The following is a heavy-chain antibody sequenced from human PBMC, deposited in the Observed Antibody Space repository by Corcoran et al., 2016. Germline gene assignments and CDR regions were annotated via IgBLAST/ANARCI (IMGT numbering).Heavy chain of an antibody. Sequence: QVQLQESGPGLVKPSETLSLTCTVSGGSISSYYWSWIRQPAGKGLEWIGRIYTSGSTNYNPALKSRVTMSVDTSKNQFSLKLSSVTAADTAVYYCARDRYSSSLYVRSWFDPWGQGTLVTVSS. CDR3: ARDRYSSSLYVRSWFDP. CDR1: GGSISSYY. V-gene: IGHV4-4*07. D-gene: IGHD6-13*01. J-gene: IGHJ5*02. CDR2: IYTSGST.